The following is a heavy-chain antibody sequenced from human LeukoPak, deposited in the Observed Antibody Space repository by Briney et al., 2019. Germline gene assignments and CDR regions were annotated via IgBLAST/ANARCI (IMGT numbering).Heavy chain of an antibody. V-gene: IGHV1-24*01. CDR2: FDPEDGET. CDR1: GYTLTELS. CDR3: ARWKNFWSGYRYYGMDV. Sequence: ASVKVSCKVSGYTLTELSMHWVRQAPGKGLEWMGGFDPEDGETIYAQKFQGRVTMTEDTSTDTAYMELSSLRSEDTAVYYCARWKNFWSGYRYYGMDVWGQGTTVTVSS. D-gene: IGHD3-3*01. J-gene: IGHJ6*02.